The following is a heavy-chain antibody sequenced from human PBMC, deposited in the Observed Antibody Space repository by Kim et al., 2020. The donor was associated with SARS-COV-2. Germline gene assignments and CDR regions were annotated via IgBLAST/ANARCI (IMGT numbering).Heavy chain of an antibody. D-gene: IGHD3-22*01. CDR1: GGTFSSYA. CDR3: ARVDSSGYYSRAFDI. J-gene: IGHJ3*02. V-gene: IGHV1-69*13. CDR2: IIPIFGTA. Sequence: SVKVSCKASGGTFSSYAISWVRQAPGQGLEWMGGIIPIFGTANYAQKFQGRVTITADESTSTAYMELSSLRSEDTAVYYCARVDSSGYYSRAFDIWGQGTMVTVSS.